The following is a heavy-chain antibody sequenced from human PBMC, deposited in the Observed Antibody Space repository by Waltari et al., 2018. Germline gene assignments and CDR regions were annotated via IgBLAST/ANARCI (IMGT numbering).Heavy chain of an antibody. D-gene: IGHD3-16*01. V-gene: IGHV5-51*01. CDR1: GYSFPNYW. J-gene: IGHJ2*01. Sequence: EAQLVQSGAEVKKPGESLTISCKASGYSFPNYWIGWVRQMPGKGLEWMGIIYPGDSNTGYNPSFQGQVTISADKSISTAYLQWSSLKASDTAIYYCARQRGSSLYLYFDLWGRGTLVTVSS. CDR2: IYPGDSNT. CDR3: ARQRGSSLYLYFDL.